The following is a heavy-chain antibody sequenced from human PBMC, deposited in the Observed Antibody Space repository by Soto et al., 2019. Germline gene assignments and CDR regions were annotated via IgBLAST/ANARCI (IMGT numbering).Heavy chain of an antibody. Sequence: EVQLLASGGGLVQPGGSLRLSCAASGFTFSSFAMTWVRQAPGKGLEWVSAISGSGGSTYYAVSVKGRFTISRDNSKNTLYLPRSSLRADDTAVYYFAKGGINLWVNWGQGTLVTVSS. V-gene: IGHV3-23*01. CDR2: ISGSGGST. J-gene: IGHJ4*02. CDR1: GFTFSSFA. D-gene: IGHD1-20*01. CDR3: AKGGINLWVN.